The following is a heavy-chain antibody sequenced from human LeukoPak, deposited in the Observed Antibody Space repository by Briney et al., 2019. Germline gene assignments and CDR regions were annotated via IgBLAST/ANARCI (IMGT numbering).Heavy chain of an antibody. J-gene: IGHJ4*02. Sequence: GGSLRLSCGASGFTFSSYWMTWVRQAPGKGLEGLANIKEDGSIQYYLDSVRGRFTISRDNAKTSVYLQLNSLRADDTAVYYCARDVWTGVAVSDYWGQGTLVTVSS. CDR3: ARDVWTGVAVSDY. V-gene: IGHV3-7*01. CDR2: IKEDGSIQ. CDR1: GFTFSSYW. D-gene: IGHD6-19*01.